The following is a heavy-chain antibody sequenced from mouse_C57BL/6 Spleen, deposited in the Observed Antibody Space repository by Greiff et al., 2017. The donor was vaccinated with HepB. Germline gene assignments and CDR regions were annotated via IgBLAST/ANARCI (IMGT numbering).Heavy chain of an antibody. CDR1: GYTFTSYW. CDR2: IYPGSGST. V-gene: IGHV1-55*01. J-gene: IGHJ2*01. CDR3: ERKGGLSGCFDY. Sequence: QVQLKQPGAELVKPGASVKMSCKASGYTFTSYWITWVKQRPGQGLEWIGDIYPGSGSTNYNEKFKSKATLTVDTSSSTAYMQLSSLTSEDSAVYYCERKGGLSGCFDYWGEGTTLTVSS. D-gene: IGHD3-1*01.